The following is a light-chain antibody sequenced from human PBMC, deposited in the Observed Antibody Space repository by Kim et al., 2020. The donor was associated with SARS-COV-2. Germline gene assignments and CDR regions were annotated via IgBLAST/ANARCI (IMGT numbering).Light chain of an antibody. CDR1: QGISNH. CDR3: QQYNSAPGT. J-gene: IGKJ1*01. CDR2: GAS. V-gene: IGKV1-27*01. Sequence: DIQMTQSPSSLSASVGDRVTITCRASQGISNHLAWYQQKPGKVPKLLIYGASTLQSGVPSRFSGTGSVTDFTLTISSLQPEDVAPYYCQQYNSAPGTFGQGTKVDIK.